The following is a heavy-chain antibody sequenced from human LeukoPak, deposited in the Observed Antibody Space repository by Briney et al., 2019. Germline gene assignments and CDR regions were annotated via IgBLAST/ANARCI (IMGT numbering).Heavy chain of an antibody. CDR2: IYYSGST. Sequence: PGGSLRLSCAASGFTFSSHSMNWIRQPPGKGLEWIGSIYYSGSTYYNPSLKSRVTISVDTSKNQFSLKLSSVTAADTAVYYCARHVASGSGWYLFDPWGQGTLVTVSS. J-gene: IGHJ5*02. D-gene: IGHD6-19*01. CDR1: GFTFSSHS. CDR3: ARHVASGSGWYLFDP. V-gene: IGHV4-39*01.